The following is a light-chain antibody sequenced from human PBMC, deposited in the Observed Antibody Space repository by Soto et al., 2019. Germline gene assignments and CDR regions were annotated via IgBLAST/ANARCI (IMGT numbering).Light chain of an antibody. J-gene: IGKJ1*01. Sequence: IQMTQSPSSLSASAGYRVTITCRASQGISNYLAWYQQKPGKAPKLLIYDASSLESGVPSRFSGSGSGTEFTLTISSLQPDDFATYYFQQYNSYWTFGQGTKVDIK. CDR2: DAS. CDR1: QGISNY. CDR3: QQYNSYWT. V-gene: IGKV1-5*01.